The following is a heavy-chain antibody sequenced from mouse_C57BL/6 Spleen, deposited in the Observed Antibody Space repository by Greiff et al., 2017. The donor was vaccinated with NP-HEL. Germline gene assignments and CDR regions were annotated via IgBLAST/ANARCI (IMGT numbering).Heavy chain of an antibody. CDR3: ASWGSHWYFDV. J-gene: IGHJ1*03. CDR1: GYAFSSYW. CDR2: IYPGDGDT. Sequence: QVHVKQSGAELVKPGASVKISCKASGYAFSSYWMNWVKQRPGKGLEWIGQIYPGDGDTNYNGKFKGKATLTADKSSSTAYMQLSSLTSEDSAVYFCASWGSHWYFDVWGTGTTVTVSS. V-gene: IGHV1-80*01.